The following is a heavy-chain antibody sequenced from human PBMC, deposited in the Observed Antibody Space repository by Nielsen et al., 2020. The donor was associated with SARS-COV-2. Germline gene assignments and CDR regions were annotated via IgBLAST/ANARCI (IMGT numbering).Heavy chain of an antibody. CDR1: GGSISSNNW. Sequence: SETLSLTCAVSGGSISSNNWWSWVRPPPGKGLEWIGEIYHRGSTNYSPSLKTRVTISVDTSKNQFSLKLSSVTAADTAVYYCARWGDDYGDYASFDYWGQGTLVTVSS. V-gene: IGHV4-4*02. J-gene: IGHJ4*02. D-gene: IGHD4-17*01. CDR2: IYHRGST. CDR3: ARWGDDYGDYASFDY.